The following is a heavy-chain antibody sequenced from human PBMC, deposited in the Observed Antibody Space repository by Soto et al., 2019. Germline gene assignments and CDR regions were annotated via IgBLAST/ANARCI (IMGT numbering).Heavy chain of an antibody. CDR1: GFSLSTSGMC. D-gene: IGHD6-13*01. CDR3: ARSTYSSSWPPNYYGMDV. V-gene: IGHV2-70*01. J-gene: IGHJ6*02. Sequence: SGPTLVNPTQTLTLTCTFSGFSLSTSGMCVSWIRQPPGNALEWLALIDWDDDKYYSTSLKTRLTISKDTSKNQVVLTMTNMDPVHTATYYCARSTYSSSWPPNYYGMDVWGQATSVTVSS. CDR2: IDWDDDK.